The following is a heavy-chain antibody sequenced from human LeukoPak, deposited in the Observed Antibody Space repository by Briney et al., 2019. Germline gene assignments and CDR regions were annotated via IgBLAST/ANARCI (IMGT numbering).Heavy chain of an antibody. V-gene: IGHV4-59*01. CDR1: GGSISSYY. J-gene: IGHJ4*02. D-gene: IGHD1-26*01. CDR2: IYYSGST. CDR3: ARERGAQIIDY. Sequence: PETLSLTCTVSGGSISSYYWSWIRQPPGKGLEWIGYIYYSGSTNYNPSLKSRVTISVDTSKNQFSLKLSSVTAADTAVYYCARERGAQIIDYWGQGTLVTVSS.